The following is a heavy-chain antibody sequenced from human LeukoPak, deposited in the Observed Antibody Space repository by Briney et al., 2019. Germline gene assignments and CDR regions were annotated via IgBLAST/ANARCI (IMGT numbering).Heavy chain of an antibody. CDR3: AREGSVDFDY. CDR1: GFTFSSYS. Sequence: GGSLRLSCAASGFTFSSYSMNWVRQAPGKGLEWVSYISSSSTIYYADSVKGRFTISRDNAKNSLYLQMNSLRAEDTAVYYCAREGSVDFDYWGQGTLVTVSS. D-gene: IGHD4-23*01. CDR2: ISSSSTI. J-gene: IGHJ4*02. V-gene: IGHV3-48*01.